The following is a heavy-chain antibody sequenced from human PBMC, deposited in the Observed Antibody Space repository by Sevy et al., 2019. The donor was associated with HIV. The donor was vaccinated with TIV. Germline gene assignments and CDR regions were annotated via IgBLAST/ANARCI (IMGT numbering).Heavy chain of an antibody. D-gene: IGHD2-8*01. J-gene: IGHJ4*02. CDR3: ARVGVSYCTDGCYNRFDY. V-gene: IGHV3-30*09. Sequence: GGSLRLSCAASGFTFSSYALRWVRQAPGKGLEWVSPISYDGSKKYYSDSVKGRFAISRDESKITLFLQMNSLRSEDTAIYYCARVGVSYCTDGCYNRFDYWGRGTLVTVSS. CDR1: GFTFSSYA. CDR2: ISYDGSKK.